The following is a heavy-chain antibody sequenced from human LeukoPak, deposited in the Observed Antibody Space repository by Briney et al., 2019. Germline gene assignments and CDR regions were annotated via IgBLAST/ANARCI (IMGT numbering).Heavy chain of an antibody. CDR1: GFTFSSYG. V-gene: IGHV3-23*01. D-gene: IGHD3-22*01. Sequence: GGSLRLSCAASGFTFSSYGMSWVRQAPGKGLEWVSAISGSGGSTYYADSVKGRFTISRDNSKNTLYLQMNSLRAEDTAVYYCARGEYYYDSSGYYYFDYWGQGTLVTVSS. J-gene: IGHJ4*02. CDR3: ARGEYYYDSSGYYYFDY. CDR2: ISGSGGST.